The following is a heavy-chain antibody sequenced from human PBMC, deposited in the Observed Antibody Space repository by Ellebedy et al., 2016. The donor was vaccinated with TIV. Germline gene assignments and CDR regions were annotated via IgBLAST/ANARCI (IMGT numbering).Heavy chain of an antibody. Sequence: GSLRLSCTVSGGFISSGTYYRGWIRQPPGKGLEWIGTIYCSGSIYYNLSLKSRVTISVDTSKNQFSLKLSSVTAADTAVYYCARGWYNGSYRFDYWGQGTLVTVSS. CDR3: ARGWYNGSYRFDY. J-gene: IGHJ4*02. CDR2: IYCSGSI. D-gene: IGHD1-26*01. CDR1: GGFISSGTYY. V-gene: IGHV4-39*07.